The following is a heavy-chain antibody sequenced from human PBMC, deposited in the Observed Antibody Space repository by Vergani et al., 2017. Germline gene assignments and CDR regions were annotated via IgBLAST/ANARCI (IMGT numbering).Heavy chain of an antibody. CDR2: ISAYNGNT. D-gene: IGHD1-26*01. CDR3: ARDRGNSGDYNFDY. CDR1: GYTLTELS. V-gene: IGHV1-18*01. J-gene: IGHJ4*02. Sequence: QVQLVQSGAEVKKPGASVKVSCKVSGYTLTELSMHWVRQAPGKGLEWMGWISAYNGNTNYAQKLQGRVTMTTDTSTSTAYMEMGSLRSDDTAVYYCARDRGNSGDYNFDYWGQGTLVTVSS.